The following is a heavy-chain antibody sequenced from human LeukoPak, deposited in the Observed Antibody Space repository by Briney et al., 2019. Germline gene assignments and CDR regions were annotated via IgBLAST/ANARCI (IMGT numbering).Heavy chain of an antibody. CDR2: IYYSGST. Sequence: SETLSLTCTVSGGSISSYYWSWIRQPPGKGLEWNGYIYYSGSTNYNPSLKSRVTISVDTSKNQFSLKLSSVTAADTAVYYCARGAHYYGSGSDFDYWGQGTLVTVSS. D-gene: IGHD3-10*01. V-gene: IGHV4-59*01. CDR3: ARGAHYYGSGSDFDY. CDR1: GGSISSYY. J-gene: IGHJ4*02.